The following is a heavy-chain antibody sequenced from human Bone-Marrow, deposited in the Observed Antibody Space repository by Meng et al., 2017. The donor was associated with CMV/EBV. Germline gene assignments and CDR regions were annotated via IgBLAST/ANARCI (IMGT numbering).Heavy chain of an antibody. CDR3: AKERSTTRGFYYDMDG. CDR1: GFTFSTSP. J-gene: IGHJ6*01. V-gene: IGHV3-30*04. CDR2: ISYDGSKK. Sequence: GESLKISCAASGFTFSTSPLHWVRQTPGAGLDWVALISYDGSKKYYADSVKGRFTISRDNSKNTLYLQMNSLRVEDTAVYFCAKERSTTRGFYYDMDGWGQGTTVTVSS. D-gene: IGHD3-16*01.